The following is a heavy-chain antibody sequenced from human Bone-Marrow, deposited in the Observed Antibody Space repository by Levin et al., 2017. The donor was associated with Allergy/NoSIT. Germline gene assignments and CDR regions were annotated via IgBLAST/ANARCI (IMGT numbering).Heavy chain of an antibody. CDR3: ASSGLSAIYLWGYYDSSGPFDY. D-gene: IGHD3-22*01. CDR1: GFTFSSYA. J-gene: IGHJ4*02. Sequence: LSLTCAASGFTFSSYAMHWVRQAPGKGLEWVAVISYDGSNKYYADSVKGRFTISRDNSKNTLYLQMNSLRAEDTAVYYCASSGLSAIYLWGYYDSSGPFDYWGQGTLVTVSS. CDR2: ISYDGSNK. V-gene: IGHV3-30*04.